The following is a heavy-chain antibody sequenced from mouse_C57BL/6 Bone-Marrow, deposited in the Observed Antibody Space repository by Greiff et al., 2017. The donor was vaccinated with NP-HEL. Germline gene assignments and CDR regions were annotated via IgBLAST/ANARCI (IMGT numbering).Heavy chain of an antibody. J-gene: IGHJ3*01. V-gene: IGHV10-1*01. CDR3: VRLETAQATGAY. Sequence: GGGLVQPKGSLKLSCAASGFSFNTYAMNWVRQAPGKGLEWVARIRSKSNNYATYYADSVKDRFTISRDDSESMLYLQMNNLKTEDTAMYYCVRLETAQATGAYWGQGTLVTVSA. CDR1: GFSFNTYA. D-gene: IGHD3-2*02. CDR2: IRSKSNNYAT.